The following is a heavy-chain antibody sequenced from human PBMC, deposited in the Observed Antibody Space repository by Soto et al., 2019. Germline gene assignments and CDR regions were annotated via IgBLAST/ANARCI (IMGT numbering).Heavy chain of an antibody. D-gene: IGHD1-26*01. CDR2: IWDDGSNK. J-gene: IGHJ6*02. CDR3: ARARGGGSYYGMDV. Sequence: QVQLVESGGGVVQPGRSLRLSCEASGFTFSSYGMHWVRQAPGKGLEWVAVIWDDGSNKYYADSVKGRFIISRDNSKNTLYRQMNSLRAEDTAVYYCARARGGGSYYGMDVWGQGTAVTVSS. V-gene: IGHV3-33*01. CDR1: GFTFSSYG.